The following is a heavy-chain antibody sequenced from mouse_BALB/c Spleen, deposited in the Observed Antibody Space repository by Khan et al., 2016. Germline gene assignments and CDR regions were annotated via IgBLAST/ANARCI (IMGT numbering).Heavy chain of an antibody. CDR2: IRNGGGRT. Sequence: EVELVESGGGLVQPGGSLKLSCATSGFTFSDYYRYWVRQPPEKRLEWGAYIRNGGGRTYYQDTVKGRFTISKDNSKNTLYLQMSRLKAEDTAMYYCARHGYGKGDAMDYWGQGTSVTVSS. V-gene: IGHV5-12*02. CDR3: ARHGYGKGDAMDY. J-gene: IGHJ4*01. CDR1: GFTFSDYY. D-gene: IGHD2-10*02.